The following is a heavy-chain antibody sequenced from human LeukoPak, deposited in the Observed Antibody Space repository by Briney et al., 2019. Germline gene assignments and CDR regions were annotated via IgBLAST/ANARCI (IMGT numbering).Heavy chain of an antibody. D-gene: IGHD3-16*01. J-gene: IGHJ4*02. V-gene: IGHV3-15*05. CDR3: TTLGGR. Sequence: GGSLRLSCVASGFSLTSAWMSWVRQSPGQGLEWVGRVKSKADGGTTDYAAPVKGRFAVSRDDSRNMAFLQMNSLKTEDTAVYYCTTLGGRWGQGTLVTVSS. CDR1: GFSLTSAW. CDR2: VKSKADGGTT.